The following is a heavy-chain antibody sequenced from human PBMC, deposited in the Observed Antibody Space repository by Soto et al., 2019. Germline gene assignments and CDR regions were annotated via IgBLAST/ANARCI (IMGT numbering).Heavy chain of an antibody. J-gene: IGHJ6*02. CDR3: AKDRGWLAERYYYGMDV. CDR1: GFTFSSYG. V-gene: IGHV3-30*18. Sequence: QVQLVESGGGVVQPGRSLRLSCAASGFTFSSYGMHWVRQAPGKGLEWVAVISYDGSNKYYAHSVKGRFTISRDNSKNTLYLQMNSLRAEDTAVYYCAKDRGWLAERYYYGMDVWGQGTTVTVSS. D-gene: IGHD6-19*01. CDR2: ISYDGSNK.